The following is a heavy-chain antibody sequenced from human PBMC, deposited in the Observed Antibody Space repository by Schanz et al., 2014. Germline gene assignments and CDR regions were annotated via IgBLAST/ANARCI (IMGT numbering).Heavy chain of an antibody. CDR1: GFTFSNYV. V-gene: IGHV3-23*04. CDR3: AKIERNED. CDR2: IGTSGGT. J-gene: IGHJ4*02. Sequence: EVQLVESGGGLVQPGGSLRLSCVASGFTFSNYVMSWVRQAPGKGLEWVSTIGTSGGTNYAESVKGRFTISRDNSKNTLYLQMNSLRAEDTAVYFCAKIERNEDWGQGTLVTVSS. D-gene: IGHD1-1*01.